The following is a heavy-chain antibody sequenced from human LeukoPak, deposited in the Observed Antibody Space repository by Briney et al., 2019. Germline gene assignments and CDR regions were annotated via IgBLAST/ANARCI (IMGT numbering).Heavy chain of an antibody. CDR3: AKHGYCSSISCFFDF. Sequence: GGSLRLSCAASGLTLSRYAMSWVRQAPGKGVEGVSVISGSGPYTFYTDSVKGRFTISRDSSKNTLYLQMNSLRAEDTALYYCAKHGYCSSISCFFDFWGQGTLVTVSS. CDR1: GLTLSRYA. J-gene: IGHJ4*02. D-gene: IGHD2-2*03. V-gene: IGHV3-23*01. CDR2: ISGSGPYT.